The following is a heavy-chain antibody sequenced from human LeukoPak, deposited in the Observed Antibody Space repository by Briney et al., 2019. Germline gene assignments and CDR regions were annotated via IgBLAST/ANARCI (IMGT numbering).Heavy chain of an antibody. V-gene: IGHV1-24*01. Sequence: ASVKVSCKVSGYTLTELSMHWVRQAPGKGLEWMGGFDPEDGETIYAQKFQGRVTMTEDTSTDTAYMELSGLRSEDTAVYYCATELRLFGVVMNGMDVWGQGTTVTVSS. J-gene: IGHJ6*02. CDR3: ATELRLFGVVMNGMDV. CDR1: GYTLTELS. CDR2: FDPEDGET. D-gene: IGHD3-3*01.